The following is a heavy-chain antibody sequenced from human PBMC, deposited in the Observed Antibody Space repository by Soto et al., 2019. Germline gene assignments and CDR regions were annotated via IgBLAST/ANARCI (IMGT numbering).Heavy chain of an antibody. CDR1: GGSFSGYY. CDR2: INHSGST. Sequence: SETLSLTCAVYGGSFSGYYWSWIRQPPGKGLEWIGEINHSGSTNCNPSLKSRVTISVDTSKNQFSLKLSSVTAADTAVYYCARGGQYYDFWSGYYNWFDPWGQGTLVTVSS. V-gene: IGHV4-34*01. J-gene: IGHJ5*02. CDR3: ARGGQYYDFWSGYYNWFDP. D-gene: IGHD3-3*01.